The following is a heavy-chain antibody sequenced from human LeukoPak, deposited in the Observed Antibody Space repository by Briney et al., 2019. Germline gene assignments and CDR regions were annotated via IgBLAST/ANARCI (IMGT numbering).Heavy chain of an antibody. CDR2: ISGSGDST. J-gene: IGHJ4*02. CDR1: GFTFSSYA. CDR3: AKAVAAGLDY. D-gene: IGHD6-19*01. Sequence: GGSLTLSCAASGFTFSSYAMNWVRQAPGKGLEYVSGISGSGDSTYYADSVKGRFTISRDNSKNTLHLEMNSLRAEDTAVYYCAKAVAAGLDYWGQGNLVTVSS. V-gene: IGHV3-23*01.